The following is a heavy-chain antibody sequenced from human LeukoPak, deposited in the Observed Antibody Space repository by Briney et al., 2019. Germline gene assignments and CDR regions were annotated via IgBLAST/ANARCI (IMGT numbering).Heavy chain of an antibody. J-gene: IGHJ6*02. D-gene: IGHD5-12*01. Sequence: YPSETLSLTCTVSGGSISSYYWSWIRQPPGKGLEWIGYIYYSGSTNYNPSLKSRVTISVDTSKNQFSLKLSSVTAADTAVYYCARHGGAGSGYDFPYYHYGMDVWGQGTTVTGPS. CDR2: IYYSGST. V-gene: IGHV4-59*08. CDR1: GGSISSYY. CDR3: ARHGGAGSGYDFPYYHYGMDV.